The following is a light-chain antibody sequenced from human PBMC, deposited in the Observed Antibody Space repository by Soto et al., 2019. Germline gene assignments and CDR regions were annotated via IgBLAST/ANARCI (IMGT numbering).Light chain of an antibody. J-gene: IGKJ4*02. CDR1: QTILSTSDNKNY. CDR3: QQSDNIPLT. V-gene: IGKV4-1*01. Sequence: IVMPQFQESLAVSLGERATINCKSSQTILSTSDNKNYLAWHQQRPGQPPKLIIYWASTRESGVPDRFSGSGSGTDFNLTISSLQAEDVALYYCQQSDNIPLTFGGGTKVDIK. CDR2: WAS.